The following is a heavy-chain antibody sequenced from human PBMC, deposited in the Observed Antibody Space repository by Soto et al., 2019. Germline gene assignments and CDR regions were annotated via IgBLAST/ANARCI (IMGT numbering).Heavy chain of an antibody. D-gene: IGHD1-26*01. CDR1: GFALTTYT. CDR2: INGRSNYK. CDR3: VREDGVVGASSAFDS. J-gene: IGHJ4*02. V-gene: IGHV3-21*01. Sequence: GGSLRLSCVASGFALTTYTMNWVRQAPGTGLEWVSSINGRSNYKYYSDSVKGRFTVSRDNAQNSLFLQMSRLGPEGTAVYYCVREDGVVGASSAFDSWGQGTLVTVSS.